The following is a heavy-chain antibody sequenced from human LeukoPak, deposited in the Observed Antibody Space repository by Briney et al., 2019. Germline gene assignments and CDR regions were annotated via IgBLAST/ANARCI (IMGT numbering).Heavy chain of an antibody. V-gene: IGHV4-38-2*02. J-gene: IGHJ6*03. Sequence: SETLSLTCTVSGYSISSGYYWGWIRQPPGKGLEWIGSIYHSGSTYYNPSLKSRVTISVDTSKNQFSLKLSSVTAADTAVYYCARLAAAEKYYYYMDVWGKGTTVTVSS. CDR3: ARLAAAEKYYYYMDV. D-gene: IGHD6-13*01. CDR2: IYHSGST. CDR1: GYSISSGYY.